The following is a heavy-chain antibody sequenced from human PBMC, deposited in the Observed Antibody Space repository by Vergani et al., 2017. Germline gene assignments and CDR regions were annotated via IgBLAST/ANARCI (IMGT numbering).Heavy chain of an antibody. Sequence: QVQLVQSGAEVKKPGSSVKVSCKASGGTFSSYAISWVRQAPGQGLEWTGGIIPIFGTANYAQKFQGRVTITADESTSTAYMELSSLRSEDTAVYYCARAALDPGYCSGGSCYSGPRFYYYYYMDVWGKGTTVTVSS. CDR2: IIPIFGTA. V-gene: IGHV1-69*01. D-gene: IGHD2-15*01. CDR1: GGTFSSYA. CDR3: ARAALDPGYCSGGSCYSGPRFYYYYYMDV. J-gene: IGHJ6*03.